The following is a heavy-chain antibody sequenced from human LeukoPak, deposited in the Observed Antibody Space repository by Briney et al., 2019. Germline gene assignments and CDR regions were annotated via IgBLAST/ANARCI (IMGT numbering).Heavy chain of an antibody. V-gene: IGHV4-59*01. CDR1: GGSISSYY. D-gene: IGHD3-10*01. J-gene: IGHJ3*02. CDR3: ARSSYYYAADAFDI. Sequence: PSETLSLTCTVSGGSISSYYWSWIRQPPGKGLEWIGYIYYSGSTNYNPSLKSRVTISVKTSKNQFSLKLSSVTAADTAVYYCARSSYYYAADAFDIWGQGTMVTVSS. CDR2: IYYSGST.